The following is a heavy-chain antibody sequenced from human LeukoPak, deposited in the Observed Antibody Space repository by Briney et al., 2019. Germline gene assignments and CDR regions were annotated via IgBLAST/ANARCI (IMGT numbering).Heavy chain of an antibody. CDR3: ASREGVRVGYFDY. D-gene: IGHD3-10*01. V-gene: IGHV4-31*03. J-gene: IGHJ4*02. CDR1: GGSISSGVYY. CDR2: IYYSGST. Sequence: SQTLSLTCTVSGGSISSGVYYWSWIRQHPGKGLEWIGYIYYSGSTYYNPSLKSRVTISVDTSKNQFSLKLCSVTAADTAVYYCASREGVRVGYFDYWGQGTLVTVSS.